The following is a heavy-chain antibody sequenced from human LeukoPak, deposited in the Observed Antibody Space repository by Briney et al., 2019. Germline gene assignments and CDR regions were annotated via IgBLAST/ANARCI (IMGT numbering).Heavy chain of an antibody. J-gene: IGHJ4*02. CDR3: ARLGLHCTNGVCYTG. CDR1: GYTFTGYY. V-gene: IGHV1-2*02. D-gene: IGHD2-8*01. Sequence: GASVKVSCKASGYTFTGYYMHWVRQAPGQGLEWVGWINPNSGGTNYAQKFQGRVTMTRDTSISTAYMELSRLRSDDTAVYYCARLGLHCTNGVCYTGWGQGTLVTVSS. CDR2: INPNSGGT.